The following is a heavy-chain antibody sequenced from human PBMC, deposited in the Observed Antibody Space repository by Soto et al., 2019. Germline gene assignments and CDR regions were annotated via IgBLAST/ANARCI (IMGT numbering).Heavy chain of an antibody. J-gene: IGHJ4*02. CDR3: ARVEYDFWSGYYDY. Sequence: RLSCAASGFTFSSYWMSWVRQAPGKGLEWVANIKQDGSEKYYVDSVKGRFTISRDNAKNSLYLQMNSLRAEDTAVYYCARVEYDFWSGYYDYWGQGTLVTVSS. V-gene: IGHV3-7*01. CDR1: GFTFSSYW. CDR2: IKQDGSEK. D-gene: IGHD3-3*01.